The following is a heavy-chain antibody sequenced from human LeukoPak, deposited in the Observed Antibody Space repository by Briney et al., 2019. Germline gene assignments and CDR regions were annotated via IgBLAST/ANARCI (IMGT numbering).Heavy chain of an antibody. CDR3: AKVAGDGFRYYFDY. CDR2: ISGSGGRT. D-gene: IGHD6-19*01. V-gene: IGHV3-23*01. J-gene: IGHJ4*02. Sequence: PGRSLRLSCAASGFTFNNYAMGWVRQAPGMGLEWVSIISGSGGRTYSADSVKGRFTISRDNSRKMLYLQMNSLRVEDTAVYYCAKVAGDGFRYYFDYWGQGTLVTVSS. CDR1: GFTFNNYA.